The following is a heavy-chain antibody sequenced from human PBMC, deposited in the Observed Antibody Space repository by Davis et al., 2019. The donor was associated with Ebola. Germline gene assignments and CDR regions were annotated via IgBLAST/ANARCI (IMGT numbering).Heavy chain of an antibody. CDR2: MNPNSGNT. CDR1: GYTFTSYD. V-gene: IGHV1-8*02. J-gene: IGHJ6*02. D-gene: IGHD1-26*01. CDR3: ARGGTYSGSYYGMDV. Sequence: ASVKVSCKASGYTFTSYDINWVRQATGQGLEWMGWMNPNSGNTGYAQKFQGRVTMTRDTSITTAYMELSRLRSDDTAVYYCARGGTYSGSYYGMDVWGQGTTVTVSS.